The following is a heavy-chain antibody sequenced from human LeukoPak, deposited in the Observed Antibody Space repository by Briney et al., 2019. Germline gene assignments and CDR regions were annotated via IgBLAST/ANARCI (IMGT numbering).Heavy chain of an antibody. Sequence: GGSRRLSCAASGFTFSDYYMSWIRQAPGKGLEWVSYISSSSSYTNYADSVKGRFTISRDNAKNSLYLQMNSLRAEDTAVYYCARGLYYYGMDVWGQGTTVTVSS. CDR1: GFTFSDYY. D-gene: IGHD3/OR15-3a*01. CDR2: ISSSSSYT. CDR3: ARGLYYYGMDV. V-gene: IGHV3-11*03. J-gene: IGHJ6*02.